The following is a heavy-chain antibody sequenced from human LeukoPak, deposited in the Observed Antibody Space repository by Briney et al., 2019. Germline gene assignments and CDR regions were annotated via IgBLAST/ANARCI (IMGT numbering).Heavy chain of an antibody. CDR2: IYTSGST. Sequence: PSEALSLTCTVYVGSIRGYYWSWVRQPAGKGLEWIGRIYTSGSTNYNPSLKSRVTMSVDTSKNQFSLKLSSVTVADTAVYYCAREYGDLDYWGQGTLVTVSS. D-gene: IGHD4-17*01. CDR1: VGSIRGYY. J-gene: IGHJ4*02. CDR3: AREYGDLDY. V-gene: IGHV4-4*07.